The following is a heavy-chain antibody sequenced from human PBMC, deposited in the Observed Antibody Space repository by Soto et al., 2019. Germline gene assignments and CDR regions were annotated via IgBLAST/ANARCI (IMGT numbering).Heavy chain of an antibody. CDR3: ARDLGYCTNGVCPAFDY. V-gene: IGHV3-7*01. D-gene: IGHD2-8*01. CDR1: GFPFSSYS. J-gene: IGHJ4*02. CDR2: IKHSGSEK. Sequence: GGSLRLSCAASGFPFSSYSVSWVRQAPGKGLEWVSNIKHSGSEKYYVDSVKGRFTISRDNAKNTLYLQMNSLRAEDTAVYYCARDLGYCTNGVCPAFDYWGQGTLVTVSS.